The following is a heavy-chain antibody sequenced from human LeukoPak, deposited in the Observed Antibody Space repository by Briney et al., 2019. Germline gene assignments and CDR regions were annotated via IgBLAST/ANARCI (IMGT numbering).Heavy chain of an antibody. Sequence: GGSLRLSCAASGFAFSAYEMNWVRQAPGKGLEWVSYIAGSDTRTYYADSVKGRFTILRDNTKNSLYLQMNSLRVEDTGLYCTTLGYHRDSWGQGTLVTVSS. V-gene: IGHV3-48*03. CDR1: GFAFSAYE. CDR2: IAGSDTRT. J-gene: IGHJ4*02. CDR3: TTLGYHRDS. D-gene: IGHD3-22*01.